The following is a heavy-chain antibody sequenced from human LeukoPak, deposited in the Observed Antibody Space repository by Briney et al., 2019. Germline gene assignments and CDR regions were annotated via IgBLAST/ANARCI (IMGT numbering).Heavy chain of an antibody. CDR1: GFTFSSYS. J-gene: IGHJ4*02. Sequence: GGSLRLSFAASGFTFSSYSMNWVRQAPGKGLEWVSYIGGSGSTIYYADSVKGRFTISRDNAKNSLYLQMSSLRAEDTAVYYCARVRDYGDYPPDYWGQGTLVTVSS. V-gene: IGHV3-48*01. CDR3: ARVRDYGDYPPDY. D-gene: IGHD4-17*01. CDR2: IGGSGSTI.